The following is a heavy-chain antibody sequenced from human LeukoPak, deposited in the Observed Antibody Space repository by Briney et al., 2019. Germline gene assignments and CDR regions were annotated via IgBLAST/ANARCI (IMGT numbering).Heavy chain of an antibody. CDR2: IKQDGSEK. D-gene: IGHD2-15*01. CDR1: GFTFSSYW. V-gene: IGHV3-7*01. Sequence: VGSLRLSCAASGFTFSSYWMSWVRQAPGKGLEWVANIKQDGSEKYYVDSVKGRFTISRDNAKNSLYLQMNSLRAEETAVYYCARDGYCSGGSCYCADYWGQGTLVTVSS. CDR3: ARDGYCSGGSCYCADY. J-gene: IGHJ4*02.